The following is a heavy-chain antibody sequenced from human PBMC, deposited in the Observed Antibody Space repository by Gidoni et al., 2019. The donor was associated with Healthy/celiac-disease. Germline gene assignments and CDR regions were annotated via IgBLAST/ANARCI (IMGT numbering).Heavy chain of an antibody. J-gene: IGHJ6*02. CDR3: TGGYCSSTSCHDYYYYGMDV. Sequence: EVQLVESGGGLVKPGRSLRLSCTASGFTVGDYAMSWFGQAPGKGLDWVCFIRSKAYRGTTEYAASVKGRFTISRDDSKSLAYLQMNSLKTEDTAVYYCTGGYCSSTSCHDYYYYGMDVWGQGTTVTVSS. CDR1: GFTVGDYA. D-gene: IGHD2-2*01. V-gene: IGHV3-49*05. CDR2: IRSKAYRGTT.